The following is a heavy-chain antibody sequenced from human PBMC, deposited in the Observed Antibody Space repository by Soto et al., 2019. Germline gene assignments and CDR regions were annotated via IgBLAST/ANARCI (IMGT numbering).Heavy chain of an antibody. D-gene: IGHD3-10*01. CDR2: SSDSGGST. V-gene: IGHV3-23*01. Sequence: EVQLLESGGGLVQPGGSLRLSCAASGFTFSDYAMGWVRQAPGRGLEWVSSSSDSGGSTYYADSVKGRFTISRDNSKNTLYLQMNSLRAEDTAVYYCAKDYGSGGYGPWGQGTPVTVSS. J-gene: IGHJ5*02. CDR3: AKDYGSGGYGP. CDR1: GFTFSDYA.